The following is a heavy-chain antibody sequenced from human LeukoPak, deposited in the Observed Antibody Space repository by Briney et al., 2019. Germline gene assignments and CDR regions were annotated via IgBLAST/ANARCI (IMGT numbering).Heavy chain of an antibody. CDR2: ISSTSTYI. CDR1: GFTFSSYE. CDR3: AELGITMIGGV. Sequence: GGSLRLSCAASGFTFSSYEMNWVRQAPGKGLEWVSYISSTSTYIYYADSMKGRFIISRDNARNSLYLEMNSLRAEDTAVYYCAELGITMIGGVWGKGTTVTISS. V-gene: IGHV3-21*05. J-gene: IGHJ6*04. D-gene: IGHD3-10*02.